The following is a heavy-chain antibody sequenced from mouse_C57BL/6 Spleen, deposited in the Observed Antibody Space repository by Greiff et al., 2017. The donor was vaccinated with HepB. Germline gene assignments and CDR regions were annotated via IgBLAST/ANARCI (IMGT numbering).Heavy chain of an antibody. CDR2: IWSGGST. V-gene: IGHV2-5*01. CDR1: GFSLTSYG. J-gene: IGHJ3*01. Sequence: QVQLQQSGPGLVQPSQSLSITCTVSGFSLTSYGVHWVRQSPGKGLEWLGVIWSGGSTDYNAAFMSRLSITKDKSKSQVFFKMNSLQADDNARYYCAKNNDGYYEAWFADWGQGTLVTVSA. D-gene: IGHD2-3*01. CDR3: AKNNDGYYEAWFAD.